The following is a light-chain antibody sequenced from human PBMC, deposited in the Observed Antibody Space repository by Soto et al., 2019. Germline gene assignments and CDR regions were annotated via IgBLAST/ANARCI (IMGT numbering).Light chain of an antibody. CDR2: AAS. CDR3: QQSFSTPRT. J-gene: IGKJ1*01. V-gene: IGKV1-39*01. Sequence: IQMTQSPSSQSASVGDRVTITCRARQSINCSLNWSQQNPGKAPKLLIYAASSLQSGVPSRFSGSGSETDFTLTISSLQPDDFATYYCQQSFSTPRTFGQGTRVEI. CDR1: QSINCS.